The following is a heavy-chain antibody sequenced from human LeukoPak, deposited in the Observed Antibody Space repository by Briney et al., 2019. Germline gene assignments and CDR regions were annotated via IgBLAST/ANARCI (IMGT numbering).Heavy chain of an antibody. D-gene: IGHD1-20*01. CDR2: IYYSGTT. J-gene: IGHJ4*02. V-gene: IGHV4-39*01. CDR1: GGSISSSTYY. CDR3: ARQDNYYFDY. Sequence: PSETLSLTCTGSGGSISSSTYYWSWIRQPPGKGLEWIGSIYYSGTTYYNPSLKSRVTISVDMSKNQFSLKLSSVTAADTAVYYCARQDNYYFDYWGQGILVTVSS.